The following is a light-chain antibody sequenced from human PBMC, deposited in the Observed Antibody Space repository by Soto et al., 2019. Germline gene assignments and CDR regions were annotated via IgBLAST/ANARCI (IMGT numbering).Light chain of an antibody. CDR1: QSLEYSDGKTY. CDR3: MQGGHWPWT. Sequence: VLMTQSTLSLPVTLGQPASISCPSSQSLEYSDGKTYLNWFLQRPGQSPRRLIYKVSNRDSGVPDRFSGSGSGTDFTLKISRVEAEDVGIYYCMQGGHWPWTFGQGTRWIS. V-gene: IGKV2-30*01. CDR2: KVS. J-gene: IGKJ1*01.